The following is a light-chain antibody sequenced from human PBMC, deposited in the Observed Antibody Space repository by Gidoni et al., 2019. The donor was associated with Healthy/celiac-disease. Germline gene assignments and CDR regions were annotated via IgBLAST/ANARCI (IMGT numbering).Light chain of an antibody. V-gene: IGKV1-5*03. J-gene: IGKJ2*01. CDR3: QQYNSYRYT. CDR2: KAS. CDR1: QSISSW. Sequence: DIQMTQSPSTLSAPVGDRVTITCRASQSISSWLSWYQQKPGKAPKLLIYKASSLESGVPSRFSGSGSGTEFTLTISSLQPDDFATYYCQQYNSYRYTFGQXTKLEIK.